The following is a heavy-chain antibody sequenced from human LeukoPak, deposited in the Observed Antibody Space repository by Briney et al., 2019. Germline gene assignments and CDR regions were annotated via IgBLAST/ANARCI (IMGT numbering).Heavy chain of an antibody. CDR1: GFTFSNYG. CDR2: ISYDESNE. CDR3: ALGGYAFDI. V-gene: IGHV3-30*03. J-gene: IGHJ3*02. Sequence: GGSLRLSCAASGFTFSNYGMLWVRQAPGKGLEWVAIISYDESNEYYADSVKGRFTISRDNSKNTLYLQMNSLRAEDTAVYYCALGGYAFDIWGQGTMVTVSS.